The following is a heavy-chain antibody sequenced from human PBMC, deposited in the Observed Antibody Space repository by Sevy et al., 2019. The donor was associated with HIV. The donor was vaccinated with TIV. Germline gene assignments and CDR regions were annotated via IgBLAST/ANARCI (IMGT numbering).Heavy chain of an antibody. CDR2: IYYSGST. J-gene: IGHJ5*02. Sequence: SETLSLTCSVSGGSISSYYWTWIRQPPGKGLEWIANIYYSGSTNNNPSLKSRVTISADTSKNQFSLKLSSVTSADTAVYYCARDVRFMEENSWFDPWGQGTLVTVSS. D-gene: IGHD3-3*01. CDR1: GGSISSYY. V-gene: IGHV4-59*13. CDR3: ARDVRFMEENSWFDP.